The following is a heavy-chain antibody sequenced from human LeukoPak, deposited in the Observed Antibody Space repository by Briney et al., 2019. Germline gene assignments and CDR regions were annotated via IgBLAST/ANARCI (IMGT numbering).Heavy chain of an antibody. CDR2: INHSGGT. V-gene: IGHV4-34*01. CDR1: GGSFSGFY. D-gene: IGHD3-9*01. Sequence: SETLSLTCAVYGGSFSGFYWSWIRQPPGKGLEWIGDINHSGGTNYIPSLKSRVTISVDTSKNQFSLKLSSVTAADTAVYYCARLLRYFDWFRTYYYYYMDVWGKGTTVTVSS. CDR3: ARLLRYFDWFRTYYYYYMDV. J-gene: IGHJ6*03.